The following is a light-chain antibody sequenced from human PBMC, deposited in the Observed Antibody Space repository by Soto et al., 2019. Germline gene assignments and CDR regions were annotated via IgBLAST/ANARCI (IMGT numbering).Light chain of an antibody. V-gene: IGKV1-5*01. CDR3: QQYNDEPWT. CDR1: QNSNW. CDR2: DAS. Sequence: DIQMTQSPSTLSASVGDRVTITCRASQNSNWLAWYQQKPGKTPDLLIYDASSLESGVPLRFSGSGSGTEFPLTISSLQTDDSATYYLQQYNDEPWTVGQGTKVEIK. J-gene: IGKJ1*01.